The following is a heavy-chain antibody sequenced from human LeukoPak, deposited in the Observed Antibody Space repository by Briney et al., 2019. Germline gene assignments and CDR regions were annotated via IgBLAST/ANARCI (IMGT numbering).Heavy chain of an antibody. D-gene: IGHD3-22*01. CDR2: FDPEDGET. CDR1: GYTLTELS. CDR3: AAPVHYYDSSGYHYYFDY. J-gene: IGHJ4*02. V-gene: IGHV1-24*01. Sequence: GASVKVSCKVSGYTLTELSMHWVRQAPGQGLGWMGGFDPEDGETIYAQKFQGRVTMTEDTSTDTAYMELSSLRYEDTAVYYCAAPVHYYDSSGYHYYFDYWGQGTLVTVSS.